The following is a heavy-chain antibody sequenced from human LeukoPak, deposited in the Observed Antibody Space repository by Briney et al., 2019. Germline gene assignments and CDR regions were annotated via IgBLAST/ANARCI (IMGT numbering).Heavy chain of an antibody. CDR1: GFTFSSYA. V-gene: IGHV3-48*03. J-gene: IGHJ4*02. CDR2: ISSSGSTI. Sequence: GGSLRLSCAASGFTFSSYAMSWVRQAPGKGLEWVSYISSSGSTIYYADSVKGRFTISRDNAKNSLYLQMNSLRAEDTAVYYCARARGYDYVWGSYRQPDYWGQGTLVTVSS. CDR3: ARARGYDYVWGSYRQPDY. D-gene: IGHD3-16*02.